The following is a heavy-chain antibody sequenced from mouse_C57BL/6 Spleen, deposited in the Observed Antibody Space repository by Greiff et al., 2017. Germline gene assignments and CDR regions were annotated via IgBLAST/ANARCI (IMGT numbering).Heavy chain of an antibody. J-gene: IGHJ1*03. CDR2: IDPEDGET. V-gene: IGHV14-2*01. CDR1: GFNIQDYY. CDR3: ARGDGYYVVGYFDV. Sequence: VQLKQSGAELVQPGASVKLSCTASGFNIQDYYMHWVKQRTEQGLEWIGRIDPEDGETKYDPKFQGKATITAETSSNTADLQLSSLTSDDTAVYYCARGDGYYVVGYFDVWGTGTTGTGSS. D-gene: IGHD2-3*01.